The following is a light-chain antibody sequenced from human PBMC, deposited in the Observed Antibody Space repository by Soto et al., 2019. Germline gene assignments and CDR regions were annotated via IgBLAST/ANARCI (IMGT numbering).Light chain of an antibody. J-gene: IGLJ3*02. Sequence: QSALTQPASVSGSPGQSITISCTGTSSDVGGYNYVSWYQQHPGKVPRLMIYEVSNWPSGLSNRFSGSKSGNTASLTISGLQAEDEADYYCSSYTSSNTWVFGGGTKVTVL. CDR1: SSDVGGYNY. CDR2: EVS. CDR3: SSYTSSNTWV. V-gene: IGLV2-14*01.